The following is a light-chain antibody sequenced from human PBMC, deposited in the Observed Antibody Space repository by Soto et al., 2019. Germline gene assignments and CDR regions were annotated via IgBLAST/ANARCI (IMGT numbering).Light chain of an antibody. CDR2: KNN. J-gene: IGLJ3*02. CDR1: SSNIGTNL. V-gene: IGLV1-47*01. Sequence: QSVLTQPPSASGTPGQRVTISCSGSSSNIGTNLVYWYQQLPGTAPKLLIHKNNQRPSGVPDRFSGSKSGTSASLAISGLRSEDEADYYCVSWDDSLSGSWVFGGGTKLTVL. CDR3: VSWDDSLSGSWV.